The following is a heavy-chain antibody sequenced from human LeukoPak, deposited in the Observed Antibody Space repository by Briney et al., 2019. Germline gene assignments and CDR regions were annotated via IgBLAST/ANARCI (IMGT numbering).Heavy chain of an antibody. CDR1: GLTFSTSG. CDR2: IGPTGSDR. CDR3: ATETNGRHYDY. D-gene: IGHD1-14*01. Sequence: GGSLRLSCTASGLTFSTSGFNWVRQAPGKGLEWVASIGPTGSDRYHADSIKGRFTISRDNANNFLYLQMNSLIAEDTAVYYCATETNGRHYDYWGQGTLLTVSS. V-gene: IGHV3-21*06. J-gene: IGHJ4*02.